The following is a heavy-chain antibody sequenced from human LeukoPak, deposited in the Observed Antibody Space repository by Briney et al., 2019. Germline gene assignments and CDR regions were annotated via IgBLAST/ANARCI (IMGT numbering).Heavy chain of an antibody. CDR1: GFTFSDYS. Sequence: GGPLRLSCAASGFTFSDYSIKWVRNAPGEGREGVSSINPSCTSIYYAEAVRGRFTISRDNAKNSVYLQMNSLRAEDAALYYCGRLRRNSDRSDYYYYYNFWGQGILVTVSS. V-gene: IGHV3-21*01. CDR2: INPSCTSI. J-gene: IGHJ4*02. D-gene: IGHD3-22*01. CDR3: GRLRRNSDRSDYYYYYNF.